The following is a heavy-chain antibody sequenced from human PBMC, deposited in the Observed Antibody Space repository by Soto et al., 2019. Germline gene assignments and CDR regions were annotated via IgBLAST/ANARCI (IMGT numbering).Heavy chain of an antibody. D-gene: IGHD2-15*01. Sequence: GGSLRLSCAASGFTFSSYSMNWVRQVPGKGLEWVSYISSSSSTIYYADSVKGRFTISRDNAKNSLYLQMNSLRAEDTAVYYCATLRGCSGGSCYSDFDYWGQGTLVTVSS. CDR3: ATLRGCSGGSCYSDFDY. V-gene: IGHV3-48*01. J-gene: IGHJ4*02. CDR2: ISSSSSTI. CDR1: GFTFSSYS.